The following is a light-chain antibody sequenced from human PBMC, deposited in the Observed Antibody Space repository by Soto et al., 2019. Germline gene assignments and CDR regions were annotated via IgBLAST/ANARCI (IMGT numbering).Light chain of an antibody. Sequence: EMLMTQSPATQSVSPGERATLSCRASQSVSSNLAWYQQKPGQAPRLLIYGASTRATGIPARISGSGSGTDFTLTISSLQSEDFAVYYCQQYNNWPWTFGQGTKVDIK. CDR1: QSVSSN. J-gene: IGKJ1*01. CDR2: GAS. V-gene: IGKV3-15*01. CDR3: QQYNNWPWT.